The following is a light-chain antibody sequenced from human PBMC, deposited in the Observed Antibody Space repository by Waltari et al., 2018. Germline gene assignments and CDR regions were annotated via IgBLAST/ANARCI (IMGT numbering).Light chain of an antibody. CDR1: QGISSY. CDR2: AAF. V-gene: IGKV1-9*01. Sequence: IQLTQSPSSLSASVGDRVTITCRASQGISSYLVWYQQNPGTPPKLLIYAAFTLQSGVPSRFSVSGSGTDFTLTINSLQPEDFATYYCQQVIDYPVTFGPGTKVDIK. CDR3: QQVIDYPVT. J-gene: IGKJ3*01.